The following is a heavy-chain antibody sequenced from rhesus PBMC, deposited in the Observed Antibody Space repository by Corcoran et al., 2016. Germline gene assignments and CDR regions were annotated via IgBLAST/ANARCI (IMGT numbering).Heavy chain of an antibody. CDR3: ARDSSGYWSGGVCYGFDY. CDR1: GGSISGYYY. V-gene: IGHV4-73*01. D-gene: IGHD2-8*01. J-gene: IGHJ4*01. Sequence: QVQLQQWGEGLVKPSETLSLTCAVYGGSISGYYYWSWIRQPPGKGLEWIGYIYGNSASTNYNPSLKNRVTISKDTSKNQFSLKLSSGTAADTAVYYCARDSSGYWSGGVCYGFDYWGQGVLVTVSS. CDR2: IYGNSAST.